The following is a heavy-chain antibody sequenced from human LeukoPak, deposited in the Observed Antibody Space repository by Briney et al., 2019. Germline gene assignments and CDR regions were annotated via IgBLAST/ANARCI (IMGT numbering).Heavy chain of an antibody. Sequence: SETLSLTCTVSGGSIRSYYWSWIRQPPGKGLEWIGYIYYSGSTNYNPSLKSRVTISVDTSKNQFSLKLSPVTAADTAVYYCARRIAVAGQDYYYYGMDVWGQGTTVTVSS. D-gene: IGHD6-13*01. CDR1: GGSIRSYY. V-gene: IGHV4-59*08. CDR2: IYYSGST. J-gene: IGHJ6*02. CDR3: ARRIAVAGQDYYYYGMDV.